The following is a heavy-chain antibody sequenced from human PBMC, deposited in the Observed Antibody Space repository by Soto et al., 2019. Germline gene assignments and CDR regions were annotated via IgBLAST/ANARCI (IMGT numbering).Heavy chain of an antibody. J-gene: IGHJ4*02. D-gene: IGHD1-26*01. CDR1: GFTFSSYS. Sequence: GGSLRLSCVASGFTFSSYSMNWVRQTPGKRLELNSYIGGRDNAIYYSPSVRGRFTFSRDDAEHSLSLLMSSLTAEDPAVYYCVRDSQWAFDYWAQETLVTVSS. CDR3: VRDSQWAFDY. CDR2: IGGRDNAI. V-gene: IGHV3-48*01.